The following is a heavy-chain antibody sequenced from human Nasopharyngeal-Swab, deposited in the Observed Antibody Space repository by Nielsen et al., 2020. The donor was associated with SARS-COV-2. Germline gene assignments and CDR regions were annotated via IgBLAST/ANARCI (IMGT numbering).Heavy chain of an antibody. V-gene: IGHV3-23*01. J-gene: IGHJ3*02. Sequence: WIRQPPGLGLEWVSAIRGSGGSTYYADSVKGRFTISRDNSKNTLYLQMNSLRAEDTAVYYCAKSGVRGVIRYAFDIWGQGTMVTVSS. D-gene: IGHD3-10*01. CDR2: IRGSGGST. CDR3: AKSGVRGVIRYAFDI.